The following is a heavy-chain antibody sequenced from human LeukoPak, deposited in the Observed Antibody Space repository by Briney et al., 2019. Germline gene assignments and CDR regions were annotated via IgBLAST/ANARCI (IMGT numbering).Heavy chain of an antibody. CDR2: IYYSGSA. CDR1: GGSISSYY. D-gene: IGHD3-3*01. CDR3: ARGVDFWSGYFDY. Sequence: SETLSLTCTVSGGSISSYYWSWIRQPPGKGLEWIGYIYYSGSANYNPSLKSRVTISVDTSKNQFSLKLNSVTAADTAVYYCARGVDFWSGYFDYWGQGTLVTVSS. J-gene: IGHJ4*02. V-gene: IGHV4-59*08.